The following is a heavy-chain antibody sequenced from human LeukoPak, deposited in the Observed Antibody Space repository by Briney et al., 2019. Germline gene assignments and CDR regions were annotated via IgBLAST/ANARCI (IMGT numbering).Heavy chain of an antibody. D-gene: IGHD5-18*01. CDR2: ISTSSSYI. J-gene: IGHJ4*02. CDR3: ARAITNYGYIFDY. Sequence: GSLRLSCAASGFTFSSYTMKWVRQAPGKGLEWVSSISTSSSYIYYSDSLKGRFTISRDNARNSLYLQMNSLRAEDTAVYYCARAITNYGYIFDYWGQGTLVTVSS. V-gene: IGHV3-21*01. CDR1: GFTFSSYT.